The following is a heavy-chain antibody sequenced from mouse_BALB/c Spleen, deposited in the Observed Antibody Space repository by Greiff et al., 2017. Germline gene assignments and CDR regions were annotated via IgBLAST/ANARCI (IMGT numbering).Heavy chain of an antibody. CDR2: INSNGGST. CDR1: GFTFSSYG. V-gene: IGHV5-6-3*01. D-gene: IGHD3-3*01. J-gene: IGHJ1*01. CDR3: ARGGRSPSYWYFDV. Sequence: EVMLVESGGGLVQPGGSLKLSCAASGFTFSSYGMSWVRQTPDKRLELVATINSNGGSTYYPDSVKGRFTISRDNAKNTLYLQMSSLKSEDTAMYYCARGGRSPSYWYFDVWGAGTTVTVSS.